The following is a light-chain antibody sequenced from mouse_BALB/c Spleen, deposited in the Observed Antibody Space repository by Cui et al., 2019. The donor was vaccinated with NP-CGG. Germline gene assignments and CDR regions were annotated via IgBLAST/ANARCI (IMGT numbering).Light chain of an antibody. CDR3: ALWYSNHWV. Sequence: QAVVTQESALTTSPGETVTLTCRSSTGAVTTSNYANWVQEKPDQLFTGLIGGTNNRAPGVPARFSGSLIGDKDALTITGAQTEDEAIYFCALWYSNHWVFGGGTKLTVL. CDR1: TGAVTTSNY. V-gene: IGLV1*01. J-gene: IGLJ1*01. CDR2: GTN.